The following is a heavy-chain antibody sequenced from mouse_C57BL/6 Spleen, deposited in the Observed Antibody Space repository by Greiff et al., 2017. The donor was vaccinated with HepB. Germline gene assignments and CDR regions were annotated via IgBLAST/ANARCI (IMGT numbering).Heavy chain of an antibody. D-gene: IGHD2-1*01. J-gene: IGHJ2*01. V-gene: IGHV1-7*01. Sequence: VQLQQSGAELAKPGASVKLSGKASGYTFTGYGWTGVKQRPGPVREWMGNITPSSGYTKYMRKFKDKAKLTADKSSSPAYMQLSSLTYEDSAVYYCARGPIYYGNYGGYFDYWGQGTTLTVSS. CDR1: GYTFTGYG. CDR3: ARGPIYYGNYGGYFDY. CDR2: ITPSSGYT.